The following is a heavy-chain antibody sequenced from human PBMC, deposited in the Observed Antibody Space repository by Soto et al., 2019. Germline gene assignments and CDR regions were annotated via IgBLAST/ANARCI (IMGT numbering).Heavy chain of an antibody. CDR3: ARVKCSGGTCDKPLDI. V-gene: IGHV4-61*01. J-gene: IGHJ4*02. CDR2: VYYSGTT. D-gene: IGHD2-15*01. CDR1: GDSVSSPTSF. Sequence: SETLSLTCTVSGDSVSSPTSFWSWIRQSPGKGLEWIGYVYYSGTTYYNLSLKSRVTMSIDTSKNQFSLRLSSVTAADTAVYYCARVKCSGGTCDKPLDIWGQGTLVTVSS.